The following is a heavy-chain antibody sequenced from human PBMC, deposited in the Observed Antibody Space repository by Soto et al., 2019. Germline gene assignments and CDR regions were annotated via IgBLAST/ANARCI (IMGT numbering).Heavy chain of an antibody. CDR1: PGSIYDYY. CDR3: ASTSRATPGTGLDS. Sequence: SETLSLTCNVFPGSIYDYYWSCIRQTPGMRLGWIGFVYSGGSAMYNPSFKSRVIISLETSKNQFSLTLTSLTAADSAMYYCASTSRATPGTGLDSWGQGALVTVSS. V-gene: IGHV4-59*01. CDR2: VYSGGSA. J-gene: IGHJ4*02.